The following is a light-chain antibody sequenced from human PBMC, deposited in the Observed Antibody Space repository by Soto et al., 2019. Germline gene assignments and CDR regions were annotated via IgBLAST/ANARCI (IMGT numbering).Light chain of an antibody. CDR3: CSYAGSSTFV. V-gene: IGLV2-23*03. CDR1: SSDVGSYKH. J-gene: IGLJ2*01. CDR2: EGS. Sequence: QSALTQPASVSGSPGQSITISCTGTSSDVGSYKHVSWYQQHPGKAPKLMIYEGSKPTSGVSNCFSGSKSGNTASLTISGLQAEDEADYYCCSYAGSSTFVFGGGTKLTVL.